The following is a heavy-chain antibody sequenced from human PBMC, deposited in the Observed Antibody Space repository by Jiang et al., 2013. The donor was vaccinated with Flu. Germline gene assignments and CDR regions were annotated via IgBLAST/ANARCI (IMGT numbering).Heavy chain of an antibody. D-gene: IGHD3-10*01. Sequence: KPTQTLTLTCTFSGFSLSTSGVGVGWIRQPPGKALEWLALIYWDDDKSYSPSLQSRLTITKDTSKNQVVLTLTNMDPEDTATYYCARRRLGGYYGNYWFFDLWGLAPWSLSPQ. V-gene: IGHV2-5*02. CDR2: IYWDDDK. J-gene: IGHJ2*01. CDR1: GFSLSTSGVG. CDR3: ARRRLGGYYGNYWFFDL.